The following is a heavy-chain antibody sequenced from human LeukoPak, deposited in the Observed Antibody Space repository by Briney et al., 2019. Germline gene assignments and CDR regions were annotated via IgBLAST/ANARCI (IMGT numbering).Heavy chain of an antibody. CDR3: ARESFASGTRYFDY. CDR2: INIDGSYA. D-gene: IGHD2/OR15-2a*01. J-gene: IGHJ4*02. CDR1: GFIFSDHW. V-gene: IGHV3-74*01. Sequence: PGGSLRLSCAASGFIFSDHWMHWVRQVPGKGLVWVSRINIDGSYAVHADSVKGRFTISRDNARNTLYLQMNSLRVEDTALYYCARESFASGTRYFDYWGQGTLVTVPS.